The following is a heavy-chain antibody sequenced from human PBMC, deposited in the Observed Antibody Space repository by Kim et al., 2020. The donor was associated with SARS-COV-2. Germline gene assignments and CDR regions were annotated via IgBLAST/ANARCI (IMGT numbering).Heavy chain of an antibody. CDR3: AKDHYSATGHNWGSRPRYQFDS. V-gene: IGHV3-23*01. J-gene: IGHJ4*02. Sequence: GGSLRLSCTVSGLNRLTFPTYAMTWIRQAPGKGLEWVATVGSATGSRTYYAASVEGRFTISKDNSEHTVTLEMNSLRVEDTAVYFCAKDHYSATGHNWGSRPRYQFDSWGQGTLVIVSS. CDR1: GLNRLTFPTYA. D-gene: IGHD6-13*01. CDR2: VGSATGSRT.